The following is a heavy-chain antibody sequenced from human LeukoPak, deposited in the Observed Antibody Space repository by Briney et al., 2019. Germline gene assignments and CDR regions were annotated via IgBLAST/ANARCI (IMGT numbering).Heavy chain of an antibody. CDR1: GYTFTSYD. V-gene: IGHV1-8*01. D-gene: IGHD6-19*01. J-gene: IGHJ4*02. CDR3: AKTTTGYSSGRFPGWPVDY. CDR2: MNPNSGNT. Sequence: GASVKVSCKASGYTFTSYDINWVRQATGQGLEWMGWMNPNSGNTGYAQKFQGRVTMTRNTSMSTAYMELSSLRSEDTAVYYCAKTTTGYSSGRFPGWPVDYWGQGTLVTVSS.